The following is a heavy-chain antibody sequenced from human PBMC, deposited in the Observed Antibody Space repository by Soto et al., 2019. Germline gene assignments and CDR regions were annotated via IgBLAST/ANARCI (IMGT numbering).Heavy chain of an antibody. CDR3: AKGFRGRYYTLFDY. Sequence: PSETLSLTCTVSGGSISSYYWSWIRQPPGKGLEWIGYIYYSGSTNYNPSLKSRVTISVDTSKNQFSLKLSSLRAADTVVYYCAKGFRGRYYTLFDYWGQGVLVTVSS. CDR2: IYYSGST. D-gene: IGHD3-10*01. V-gene: IGHV4-59*08. J-gene: IGHJ4*02. CDR1: GGSISSYY.